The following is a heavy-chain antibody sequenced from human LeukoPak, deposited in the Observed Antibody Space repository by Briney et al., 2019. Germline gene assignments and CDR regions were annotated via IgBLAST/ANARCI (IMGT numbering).Heavy chain of an antibody. J-gene: IGHJ4*02. CDR3: ARVSVGYSYGRDVFDY. D-gene: IGHD5-18*01. V-gene: IGHV3-30*04. Sequence: GGSLRLSCAASGFTFSSYAMHWVRQAPGKGLEWVAVISYDGSNKYYADSVKGRFTISRDNSKNTLYLQMNSLRAEDTAVYYCARVSVGYSYGRDVFDYWAREPWSPSPQ. CDR2: ISYDGSNK. CDR1: GFTFSSYA.